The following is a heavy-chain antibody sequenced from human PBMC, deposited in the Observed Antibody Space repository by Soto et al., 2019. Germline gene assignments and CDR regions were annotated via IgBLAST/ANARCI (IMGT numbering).Heavy chain of an antibody. Sequence: SQTLSLTCTVSGGSITSHYWRWIRQPPGKGLEWIGYIYYSGTTNYNPSLKSRVTISVDTSKNQFSLKLSSVTAADTAAYYCARGVAGSGFDLWGQGTLVPVSS. CDR3: ARGVAGSGFDL. V-gene: IGHV4-59*11. D-gene: IGHD6-19*01. J-gene: IGHJ4*02. CDR2: IYYSGTT. CDR1: GGSITSHY.